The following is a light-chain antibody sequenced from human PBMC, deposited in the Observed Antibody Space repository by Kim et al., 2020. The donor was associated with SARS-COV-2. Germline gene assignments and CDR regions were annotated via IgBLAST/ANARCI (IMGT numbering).Light chain of an antibody. Sequence: GQKVTISFSGSRSNIGNNYVSWYQQLPGTAPKLLIYDNNKRPSGIPDRFSGSKSGTSATLGITGLQTGDEADYYCGTWDSSLSAVVFGGGTQLTVL. J-gene: IGLJ2*01. V-gene: IGLV1-51*01. CDR1: RSNIGNNY. CDR3: GTWDSSLSAVV. CDR2: DNN.